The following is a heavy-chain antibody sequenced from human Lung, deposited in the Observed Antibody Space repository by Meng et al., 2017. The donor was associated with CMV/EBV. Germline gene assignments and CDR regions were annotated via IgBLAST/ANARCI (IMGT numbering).Heavy chain of an antibody. J-gene: IGHJ6*02. V-gene: IGHV1-69*04. D-gene: IGHD2-2*02. CDR2: IIPLLDIT. Sequence: SVKVSXKVSGGIFSSSAISWVRQAPGQGLEWMGRIIPLLDITNYAPNFQGRVTITADKSTSTAYMELSSLRYDDTAVYYCARNPLYCSSTSCYIPGNYYYYYGMDVWGQGTXVTVSS. CDR3: ARNPLYCSSTSCYIPGNYYYYYGMDV. CDR1: GGIFSSSA.